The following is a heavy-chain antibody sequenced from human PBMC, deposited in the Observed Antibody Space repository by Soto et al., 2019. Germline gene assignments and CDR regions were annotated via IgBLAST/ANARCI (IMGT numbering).Heavy chain of an antibody. V-gene: IGHV3-21*01. J-gene: IGHJ5*02. CDR1: GFTFNTYD. CDR2: ITASSAYI. D-gene: IGHD2-21*01. Sequence: EVQLVESGGGLVKPGGFLRLSCAASGFTFNTYDMNWVRQAPGKGLEWVSSITASSAYIYYADSVRGRITISRDNAKNALFLQMHSLRAEDKAVYYCVRSGTARLLRHSWFDTWGQGTLVTVSS. CDR3: VRSGTARLLRHSWFDT.